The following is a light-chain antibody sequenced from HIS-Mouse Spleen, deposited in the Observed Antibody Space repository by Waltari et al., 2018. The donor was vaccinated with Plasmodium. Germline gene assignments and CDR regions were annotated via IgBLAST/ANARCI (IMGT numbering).Light chain of an antibody. CDR1: TLGATD. V-gene: IGLV3-1*01. CDR2: QDS. J-gene: IGLJ2*01. Sequence: SYELTQPPSVSVSPGQTASITCSGDTLGATDSCWYQQKPGQSPVLVIYQDSKRPSGIPERFSGSNSGNTATLTISGTQAMDEADYYCQAWDSSTVVFGGGTKLTVL. CDR3: QAWDSSTVV.